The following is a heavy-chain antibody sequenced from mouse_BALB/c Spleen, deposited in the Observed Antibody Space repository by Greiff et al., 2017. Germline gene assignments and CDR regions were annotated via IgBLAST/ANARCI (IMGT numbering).Heavy chain of an antibody. D-gene: IGHD2-4*01. CDR1: GYTFTDYA. Sequence: QVQLQQSGAELVRPGVSVKISCKGSGYTFTDYAMHWVKQSHAKSLEWIGVISTYYGDTFYNQKFKGKATLTVDKSSSTAHMELRSLASEDSAVYYCARADYDTWFAYWGQGTLVTVSA. V-gene: IGHV1S137*01. CDR2: ISTYYGDT. CDR3: ARADYDTWFAY. J-gene: IGHJ3*01.